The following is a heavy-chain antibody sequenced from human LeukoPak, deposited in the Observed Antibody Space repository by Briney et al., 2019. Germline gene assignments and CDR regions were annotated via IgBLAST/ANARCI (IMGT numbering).Heavy chain of an antibody. CDR2: ISYAGGT. J-gene: IGHJ6*02. Sequence: PSETLSLTCVVSDGSINNYYWSWIRQPPGKGLEWIGYISYAGGTNYNPSLKSRVTISLDTSKKQVSLKLNSVTAADTAVYYCVRGLTNYYFYALDVWGQGTTVTVSS. V-gene: IGHV4-59*01. CDR1: DGSINNYY. CDR3: VRGLTNYYFYALDV. D-gene: IGHD3-9*01.